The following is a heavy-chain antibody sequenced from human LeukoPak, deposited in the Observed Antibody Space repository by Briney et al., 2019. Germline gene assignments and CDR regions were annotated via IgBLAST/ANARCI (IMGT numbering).Heavy chain of an antibody. CDR1: GYTFTSYA. Sequence: ASVKVSCKASGYTFTSYAMHWVRQAPGQRLEWMGWINAGNGNTKYSQKFQGRVTITRDTSASTAYMELSSLRSEDTAVYYCASESIWFGELLLYNWFDPWGQGTLVTVSS. D-gene: IGHD3-10*01. J-gene: IGHJ5*02. V-gene: IGHV1-3*01. CDR3: ASESIWFGELLLYNWFDP. CDR2: INAGNGNT.